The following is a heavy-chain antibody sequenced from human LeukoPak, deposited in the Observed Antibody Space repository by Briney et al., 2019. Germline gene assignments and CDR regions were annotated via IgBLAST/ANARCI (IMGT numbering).Heavy chain of an antibody. V-gene: IGHV4-34*01. J-gene: IGHJ4*02. CDR3: AMEPGALKPSPFDY. Sequence: SETLSLTCAVYGGSFSGYYWSWIRQPPGKGLEWIGEINHSGSTNYNPSPKSRVTISVDTSKNQFSLKMSSVTAADTAVYYCAMEPGALKPSPFDYWGQGTLVTVSS. D-gene: IGHD1-1*01. CDR1: GGSFSGYY. CDR2: INHSGST.